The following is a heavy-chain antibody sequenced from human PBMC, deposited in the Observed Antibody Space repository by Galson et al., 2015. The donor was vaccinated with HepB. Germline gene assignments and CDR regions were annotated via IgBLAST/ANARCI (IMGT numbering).Heavy chain of an antibody. CDR2: INPRDSSA. V-gene: IGHV1-46*01. CDR3: ARSDGGYCSSTSCNSHYYYGMDV. J-gene: IGHJ6*02. Sequence: SCKASGYTFTNYYMHWVRQAPGQGLEWMGIINPRDSSASYAQKFQGRVTMTRDTSTSTVYMELNSLRSEDTAVYYCARSDGGYCSSTSCNSHYYYGMDVWGQGTTVTVSS. CDR1: GYTFTNYY. D-gene: IGHD2-2*01.